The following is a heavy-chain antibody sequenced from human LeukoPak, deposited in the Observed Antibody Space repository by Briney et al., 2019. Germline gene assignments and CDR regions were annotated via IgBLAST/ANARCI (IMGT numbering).Heavy chain of an antibody. CDR3: ARGSLGSSGYYRRIRAFDY. J-gene: IGHJ4*02. D-gene: IGHD3-22*01. CDR1: GVSISSSHL. CDR2: INHSGST. V-gene: IGHV4-4*02. Sequence: RSAETLSLTCAVSGVSISSSHLWRWVRQPPGEGVGGIGEINHSGSTNYKPSLNGRVTISGDTTMNQFSLRVNSVTAADTAVYYCARGSLGSSGYYRRIRAFDYWGQGTLVTVSS.